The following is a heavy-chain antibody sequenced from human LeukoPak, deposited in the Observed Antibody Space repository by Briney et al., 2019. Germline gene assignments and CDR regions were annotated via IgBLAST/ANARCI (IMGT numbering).Heavy chain of an antibody. J-gene: IGHJ4*02. CDR2: ISGSSSNI. D-gene: IGHD2-15*01. Sequence: GGSLRLSCAASGFTFSSYSMNWVRQAPGKGLEWVSSISGSSSNIYYADSVKGRFTISRDNAKNSLYLQMNSLRAEGTAVYYCARPLGYCTSGSCFPDYWGQGTLVTVSS. CDR3: ARPLGYCTSGSCFPDY. V-gene: IGHV3-21*01. CDR1: GFTFSSYS.